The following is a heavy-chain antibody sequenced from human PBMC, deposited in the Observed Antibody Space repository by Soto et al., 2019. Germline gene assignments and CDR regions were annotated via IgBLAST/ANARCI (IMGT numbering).Heavy chain of an antibody. CDR1: GFTFRSHA. CDR2: ISYSGTTT. D-gene: IGHD3-3*01. V-gene: IGHV3-23*01. CDR3: AKRFTLFGEVKLSPDFDY. J-gene: IGHJ4*02. Sequence: EVQLLESGGGLVQPEGSLRLSCAAYGFTFRSHAMSWVRQAPGKGLEWVSAISYSGTTTYYAESVKGRFTISRDNSKNTLYLQMSSLRVEDTAIYYCAKRFTLFGEVKLSPDFDYWGQGTLFTVSS.